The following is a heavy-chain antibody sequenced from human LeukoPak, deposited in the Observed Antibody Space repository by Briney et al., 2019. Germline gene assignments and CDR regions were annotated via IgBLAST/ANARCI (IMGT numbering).Heavy chain of an antibody. CDR2: VNHSGST. J-gene: IGHJ4*02. CDR3: ARAGDSSGYSDY. Sequence: KPSETLSLTCAAYGGSFSGYYWSWIRQPPGKGLEWSGEVNHSGSTNYNPSLKSRVTISVDTSRNQFSLKLSSVTAADTAMYHCARAGDSSGYSDYWGQGTLVTVSS. CDR1: GGSFSGYY. D-gene: IGHD3-22*01. V-gene: IGHV4-34*01.